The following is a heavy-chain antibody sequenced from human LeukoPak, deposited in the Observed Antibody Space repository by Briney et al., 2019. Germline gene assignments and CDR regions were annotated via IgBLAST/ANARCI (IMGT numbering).Heavy chain of an antibody. V-gene: IGHV3-7*01. D-gene: IGHD6-13*01. CDR2: IKQDGSEK. Sequence: GGSLRLSCAASGFTFSSYWMSWVRQAPGKGLEWVANIKQDGSEKYYVDSVKGRFTISRDNAKNSLYLQMNSLRAEDTAVYYCARDDPHASAAAGPGDVGYWGQGTLVTVSS. J-gene: IGHJ4*02. CDR1: GFTFSSYW. CDR3: ARDDPHASAAAGPGDVGY.